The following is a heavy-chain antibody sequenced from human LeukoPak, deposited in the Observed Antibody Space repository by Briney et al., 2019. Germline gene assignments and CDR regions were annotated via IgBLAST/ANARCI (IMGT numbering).Heavy chain of an antibody. CDR1: GFTFRSYA. Sequence: GGSMRLSCSASGFTFRSYAIHWATQAPGKGLEYVSGINNSAGNTQYADSVTGRLTISRDNSKNILYLHMSSLKTEDTARSYCVKTMVTFGGLIRTDAFDIWGQGTMVIVSS. J-gene: IGHJ3*02. D-gene: IGHD3-16*01. CDR2: INNSAGNT. CDR3: VKTMVTFGGLIRTDAFDI. V-gene: IGHV3-64D*08.